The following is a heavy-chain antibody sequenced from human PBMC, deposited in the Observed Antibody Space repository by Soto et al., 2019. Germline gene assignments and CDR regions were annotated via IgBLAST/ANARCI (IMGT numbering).Heavy chain of an antibody. V-gene: IGHV3-66*01. CDR1: GISVSNNY. D-gene: IGHD3-10*01. Sequence: EVQLVESGGDLAQPGGSLRLSCAASGISVSNNYMSWVRQAPGKGLEWVSVIYNDGSTSYADSVRGRFTISRDNSKNLVYLQMTSLRVEDTAVYYYARDLSSEGPLLDFDFWGQGTLVTVSS. CDR2: IYNDGST. J-gene: IGHJ4*02. CDR3: ARDLSSEGPLLDFDF.